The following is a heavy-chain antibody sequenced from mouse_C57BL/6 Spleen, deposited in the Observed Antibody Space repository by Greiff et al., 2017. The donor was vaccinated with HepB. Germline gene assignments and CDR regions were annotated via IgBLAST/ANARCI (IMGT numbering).Heavy chain of an antibody. CDR3: AREGGGDYDDYYAMDY. V-gene: IGHV1-52*01. Sequence: QVQLQQSGAELVRPGSSVKLSCKASGYTFTSYWMHWVKQRPIQGLEWIGNIDPSDSETHYNQKFKDKATLTVDKSSSTAYMQLSSLTSEDSAVYYCAREGGGDYDDYYAMDYWGQGTSVTVSS. J-gene: IGHJ4*01. D-gene: IGHD2-4*01. CDR2: IDPSDSET. CDR1: GYTFTSYW.